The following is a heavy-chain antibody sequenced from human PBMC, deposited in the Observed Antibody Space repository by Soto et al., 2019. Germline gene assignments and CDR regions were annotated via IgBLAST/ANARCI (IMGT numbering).Heavy chain of an antibody. CDR2: INEDGSTI. J-gene: IGHJ4*02. CDR3: AGDGGGGGGY. V-gene: IGHV3-74*01. CDR1: GFTFSSYW. D-gene: IGHD3-16*01. Sequence: EVQLVESGGGLVQPGGSLRLSCAASGFTFSSYWMHWVRQAPGKGLVWVSRINEDGSTINYADSVKGRFTISRDNAKNALYGKRNGRGAGDAAVYSWAGDGGGGGGYWGQGTLVTVSS.